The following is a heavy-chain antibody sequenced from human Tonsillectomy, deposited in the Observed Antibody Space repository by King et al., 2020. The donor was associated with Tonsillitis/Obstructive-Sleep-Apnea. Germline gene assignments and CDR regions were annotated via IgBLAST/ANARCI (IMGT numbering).Heavy chain of an antibody. J-gene: IGHJ4*02. Sequence: QLQESGPGLVKRSETLSLTCTVSGVCITDYFWTWIRQPPGKGVECIGIIYYSGSTNYNPSLKSRVTMSVDTSENQLSLDLTSVTPADTAVYYCARVPYYMVRGCTYYTDFCGQGTLVTV. D-gene: IGHD3-10*01. V-gene: IGHV4-59*01. CDR1: GVCITDYF. CDR3: ARVPYYMVRGCTYYTDF. CDR2: IYYSGST.